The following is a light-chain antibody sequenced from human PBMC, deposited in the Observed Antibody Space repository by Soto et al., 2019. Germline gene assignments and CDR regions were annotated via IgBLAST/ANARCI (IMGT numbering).Light chain of an antibody. CDR2: RHN. CDR3: AAWDDSLSGVI. V-gene: IGLV1-47*01. Sequence: QSVLTQPPSASGTPGQRVTISCSGSSSNIGSNYVYWYQQLPGTAPKLLIYRHNQRPSGVPDRFSGSQSGTAASLAISGLRSEDEADYSCAAWDDSLSGVIFAGGTKLTVL. CDR1: SSNIGSNY. J-gene: IGLJ2*01.